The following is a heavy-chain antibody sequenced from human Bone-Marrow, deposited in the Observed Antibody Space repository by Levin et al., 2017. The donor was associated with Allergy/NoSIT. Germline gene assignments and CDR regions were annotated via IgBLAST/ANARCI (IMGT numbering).Heavy chain of an antibody. J-gene: IGHJ6*02. CDR1: GGSISSYY. CDR2: IYYSGST. Sequence: SQTLSLTCTVSGGSISSYYWSWIRQPPGKGLEWIGYIYYSGSTNYNPSLKSRVTISVDTSKNQFSLKLSSVTAADTAVYYCARHMGTGEWEYYYGMDVWGQGTTVTVSS. CDR3: ARHMGTGEWEYYYGMDV. V-gene: IGHV4-59*08. D-gene: IGHD7-27*01.